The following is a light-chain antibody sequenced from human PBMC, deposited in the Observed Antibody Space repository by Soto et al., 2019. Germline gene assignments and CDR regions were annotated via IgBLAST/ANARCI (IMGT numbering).Light chain of an antibody. CDR1: SSDVGSYNY. CDR3: SSYTTSTTQV. J-gene: IGLJ2*01. CDR2: EVR. V-gene: IGLV2-14*01. Sequence: QSALTQPASVSGSPGQSITISCTGTSSDVGSYNYVSWYQQHHGKAPKLMIYEVRNRPSGVSDRFSGSKSGKTASLTIFGLQAEDEADYYRSSYTTSTTQVFGGGTKLTVL.